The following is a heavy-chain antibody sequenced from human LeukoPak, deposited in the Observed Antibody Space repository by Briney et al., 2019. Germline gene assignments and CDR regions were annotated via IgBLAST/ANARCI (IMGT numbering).Heavy chain of an antibody. J-gene: IGHJ5*02. CDR2: ISAYNGNT. D-gene: IGHD4-11*01. Sequence: ASVKVSCKASGYTFASYGISWVRQAPGQGLEWMGWISAYNGNTNYAQKLQGRVTMTTDTSTSTAYMELRSLRSDDTAVYYCARRDYRDEPPNWFDPWGQGTLVTVSS. CDR3: ARRDYRDEPPNWFDP. CDR1: GYTFASYG. V-gene: IGHV1-18*01.